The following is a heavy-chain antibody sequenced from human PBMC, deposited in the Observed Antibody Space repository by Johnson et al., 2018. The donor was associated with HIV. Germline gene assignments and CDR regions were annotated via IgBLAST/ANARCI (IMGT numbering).Heavy chain of an antibody. V-gene: IGHV3-11*04. CDR2: ISSSGSTI. CDR1: GFTFSDYY. J-gene: IGHJ3*02. CDR3: AKEGGELLLDAFDI. Sequence: QVQLVESGGGLVRPGGSLRLSCAASGFTFSDYYMTWIRQAPGKGLECVSYISSSGSTIYYADSVKGRFTISRDNSKNTLYLQMNSLRAEDTAVYYCAKEGGELLLDAFDIWGQGTMVTVSS. D-gene: IGHD1-26*01.